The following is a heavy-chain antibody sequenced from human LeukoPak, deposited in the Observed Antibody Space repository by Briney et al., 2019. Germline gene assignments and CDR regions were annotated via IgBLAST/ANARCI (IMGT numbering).Heavy chain of an antibody. CDR3: ARVSSGYSGYDY. D-gene: IGHD5-12*01. CDR1: GGTFSSYA. V-gene: IGHV1-69*05. CDR2: IIPIFGTA. J-gene: IGHJ4*02. Sequence: SVKVSCKXSGGTFSSYAISWVRQAPGQGLEWMGRIIPIFGTANYSQKFQGRVTITTDESTSTAYMELSSLRSEDTAVYYCARVSSGYSGYDYWGQGTLVTVSS.